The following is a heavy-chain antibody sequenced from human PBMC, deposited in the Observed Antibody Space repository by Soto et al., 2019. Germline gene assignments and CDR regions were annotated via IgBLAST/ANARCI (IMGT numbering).Heavy chain of an antibody. CDR3: AREGRTEYSTSDWFDP. D-gene: IGHD6-6*01. CDR2: INPNTGGT. J-gene: IGHJ5*02. Sequence: ASVKVSCKASGYTFTGYYMHWVRQAPGQGLEWMGWINPNTGGTNYAQQFQGRVTMTRDTSFSTAYMELSRLRSDDTAFYYCAREGRTEYSTSDWFDPWRQGTLVTVSS. CDR1: GYTFTGYY. V-gene: IGHV1-2*02.